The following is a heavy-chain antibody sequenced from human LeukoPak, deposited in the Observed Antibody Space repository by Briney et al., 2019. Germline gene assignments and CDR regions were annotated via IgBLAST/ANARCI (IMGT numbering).Heavy chain of an antibody. Sequence: GRALTLSCAASGGTFNSNGMHWVGQAPAKGLERVAALSHDGSNATYGDYGRGRFTISRDNSKNTLYLKMNSLSPEDMAIYYCAQDAGQWQTWNWFAPWGQGTLAIVSS. CDR3: AQDAGQWQTWNWFAP. V-gene: IGHV3-30*18. CDR1: GGTFNSNG. CDR2: LSHDGSNA. D-gene: IGHD6-19*01. J-gene: IGHJ5*02.